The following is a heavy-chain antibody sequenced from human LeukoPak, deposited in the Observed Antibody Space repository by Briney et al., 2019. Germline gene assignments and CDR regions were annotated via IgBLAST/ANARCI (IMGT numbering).Heavy chain of an antibody. D-gene: IGHD3-10*01. CDR2: ISGSDGTT. Sequence: GGSLRLSCAASGFTFSSYAMSWVRQAPGKGLEWVSSISGSDGTTYYADSVKGRFTISRDNSKYTLSLQMNSLRDDDTAVYYCAKDLHYGSADYWGQGTLVTVSP. J-gene: IGHJ4*02. CDR3: AKDLHYGSADY. CDR1: GFTFSSYA. V-gene: IGHV3-23*01.